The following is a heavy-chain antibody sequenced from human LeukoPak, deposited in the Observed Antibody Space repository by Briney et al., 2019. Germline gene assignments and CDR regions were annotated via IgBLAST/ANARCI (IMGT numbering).Heavy chain of an antibody. D-gene: IGHD5-18*01. CDR3: ARVMYSYGPYFDY. J-gene: IGHJ4*02. V-gene: IGHV4-61*02. Sequence: PSETLSLTCTVSGGSISSGSYYWSWIRQPAGKGLEWIGRIYTSGSTNYNPSLKSRVTISVDTSKNQFSLKLSSVTAADTAVYYCARVMYSYGPYFDYWGQGTLVTVSS. CDR2: IYTSGST. CDR1: GGSISSGSYY.